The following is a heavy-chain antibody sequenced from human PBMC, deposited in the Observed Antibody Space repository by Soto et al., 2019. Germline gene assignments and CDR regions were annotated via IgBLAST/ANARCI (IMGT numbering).Heavy chain of an antibody. Sequence: GGSLRLSCAASGFTFSSYWMSWVRQAPGKGLEWVANIKQDGSEKYYVDSVKGRFTISRDNAKNSLYLQMNSLRAEDTAVYYCARADGVAGTMVDLWGQGTLVTVSS. D-gene: IGHD6-19*01. CDR1: GFTFSSYW. CDR3: ARADGVAGTMVDL. V-gene: IGHV3-7*01. CDR2: IKQDGSEK. J-gene: IGHJ5*02.